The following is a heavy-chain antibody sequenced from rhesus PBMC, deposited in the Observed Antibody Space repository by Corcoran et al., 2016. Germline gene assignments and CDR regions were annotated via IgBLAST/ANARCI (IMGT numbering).Heavy chain of an antibody. V-gene: IGHV4-93*01. CDR1: GGSIGSGNW. Sequence: QVQLQETGPTVVKPSETLSLTCAVSGGSIGSGNWWTWVSQSPGKGLEWIGGIYGSGGSTEDKPSRKSRVTLSKDTSKNQFSLELRSVTAADSAIFACARGNYVNGLDSWGQGVVVTVSS. D-gene: IGHD4-17*01. J-gene: IGHJ6*01. CDR2: IYGSGGST. CDR3: ARGNYVNGLDS.